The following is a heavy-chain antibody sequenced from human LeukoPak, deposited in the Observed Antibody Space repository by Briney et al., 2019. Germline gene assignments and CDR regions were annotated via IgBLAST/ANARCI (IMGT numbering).Heavy chain of an antibody. V-gene: IGHV4-59*01. CDR1: GGSISSYY. CDR3: ARIVPYNYGYIDY. Sequence: SETLSLTCTVSGGSISSYYWSWIRQPPGKVLEWIGYIYYSGNTNYNPSLKSRVTISVDTSKNQFSLKLSSVTAADTAVYYCARIVPYNYGYIDYWGQGTLVTVSS. J-gene: IGHJ4*02. CDR2: IYYSGNT. D-gene: IGHD5-18*01.